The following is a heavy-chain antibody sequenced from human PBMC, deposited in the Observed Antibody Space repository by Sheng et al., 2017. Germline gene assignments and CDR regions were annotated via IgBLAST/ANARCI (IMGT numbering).Heavy chain of an antibody. Sequence: QVQLVQSGAEVKKPGASLRVSCKVSGYTFTDRYLHWVRQAPGQGLEWVGWIKPDSGGTHFAQKFQGRVTVTRDTSITTAYLELNSLRSDDTAVYYCARGGNGDYIDFWGQGNPGSPSP. J-gene: IGHJ4*02. CDR2: IKPDSGGT. D-gene: IGHD4-17*01. CDR3: ARGGNGDYIDF. CDR1: GYTFTDRY. V-gene: IGHV1-2*02.